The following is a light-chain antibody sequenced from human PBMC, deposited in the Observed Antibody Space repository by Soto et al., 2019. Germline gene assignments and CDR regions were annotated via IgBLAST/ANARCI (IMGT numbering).Light chain of an antibody. CDR1: QGIAIW. J-gene: IGKJ4*01. CDR2: DAS. Sequence: DIQMTQTPSSVSASVGDRVTITCRASQGIAIWLSWYQQKPGKAPNLIIYDASNLKSGVPSRFSGSGSGTEFTLTISSLQPEDFASYYCQQHRSYPVTFGGGTKVDNK. CDR3: QQHRSYPVT. V-gene: IGKV1-5*01.